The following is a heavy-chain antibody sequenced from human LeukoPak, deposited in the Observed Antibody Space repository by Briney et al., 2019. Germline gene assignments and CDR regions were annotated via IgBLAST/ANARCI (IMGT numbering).Heavy chain of an antibody. V-gene: IGHV1-8*01. CDR2: MSPNSGNT. J-gene: IGHJ5*02. Sequence: ASVKVSCKASGYTFISYDINWVRQATGQGLEWMGWMSPNSGNTGYAQKFQGRVTMTRDTSKSTAYMELNSLRSEDTAVYYCARGPHKDIVVVPAVTYNWFDPWGQGTLVTVSS. D-gene: IGHD2-2*01. CDR1: GYTFISYD. CDR3: ARGPHKDIVVVPAVTYNWFDP.